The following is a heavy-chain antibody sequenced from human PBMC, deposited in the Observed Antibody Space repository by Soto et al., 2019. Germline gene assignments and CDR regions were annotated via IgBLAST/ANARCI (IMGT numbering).Heavy chain of an antibody. Sequence: PSETLSLTCTVSGGSISSYYWSWIRQPPGKGLEWIGYIYYSGSTNYNPSLKSRVTISVDTSKNQFSLKLSSVTAADTAVYYCARWNTIFGVGWFDPWGQGTLVTVSS. CDR3: ARWNTIFGVGWFDP. CDR1: GGSISSYY. V-gene: IGHV4-59*01. CDR2: IYYSGST. J-gene: IGHJ5*02. D-gene: IGHD3-3*01.